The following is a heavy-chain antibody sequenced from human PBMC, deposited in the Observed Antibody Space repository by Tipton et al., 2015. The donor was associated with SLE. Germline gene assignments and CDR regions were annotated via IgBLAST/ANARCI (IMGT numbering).Heavy chain of an antibody. CDR1: GFMLDDYT. J-gene: IGHJ4*02. V-gene: IGHV3-9*01. CDR2: ITWNSRYI. Sequence: SLRLSCAASGFMLDDYTMHWVRQAPGKGPEWVSGITWNSRYIDYADSVKGRFTISRDNAKNSLHLEMKSLRPEDTALYYCAKGDGLDLRSYFDLWGQGTLVTVSS. D-gene: IGHD3/OR15-3a*01. CDR3: AKGDGLDLRSYFDL.